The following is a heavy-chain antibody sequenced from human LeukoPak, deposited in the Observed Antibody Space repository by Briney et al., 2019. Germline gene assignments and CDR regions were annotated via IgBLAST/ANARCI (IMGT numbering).Heavy chain of an antibody. D-gene: IGHD5-12*01. CDR3: ARGHSGYEIN. CDR2: INHSGST. CDR1: GGSFSGYY. Sequence: SETLSLTCAVYGGSFSGYYWSWIRQPPGKGLEWSGEINHSGSTNYNPSLKSRVTISVDTSKNQFSLKLSSVTAADTAVYYCARGHSGYEINWGQGTLVTVSS. V-gene: IGHV4-34*01. J-gene: IGHJ4*02.